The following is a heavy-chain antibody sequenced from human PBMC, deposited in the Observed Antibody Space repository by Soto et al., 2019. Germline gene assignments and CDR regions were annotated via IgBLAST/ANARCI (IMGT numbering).Heavy chain of an antibody. J-gene: IGHJ4*02. V-gene: IGHV3-30*18. CDR2: ISYDGSNK. CDR3: AKDGGEPRRIDY. Sequence: GGSLRLSCAASGFTFSSYGMHWVRQAPGKGLEWVAVISYDGSNKYYADSVKGRFTISRDNSKNTLYLQMNSLRAEDTAVYYCAKDGGEPRRIDYWGQGTLVTVSS. D-gene: IGHD3-16*01. CDR1: GFTFSSYG.